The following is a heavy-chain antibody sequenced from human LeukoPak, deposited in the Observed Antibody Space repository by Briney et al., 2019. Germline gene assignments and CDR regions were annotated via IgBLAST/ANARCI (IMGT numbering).Heavy chain of an antibody. CDR2: ISSNGGST. Sequence: GGSLRLSCAASGFTFSSYAMHWVRRAPGKGLEYVSAISSNGGSTYYANSVKGRFTISRDNSKNTLYLQMGSLRAEDMAVYYCARGSYDYWGQGTLVTVSS. D-gene: IGHD1-26*01. J-gene: IGHJ4*02. CDR3: ARGSYDY. CDR1: GFTFSSYA. V-gene: IGHV3-64*01.